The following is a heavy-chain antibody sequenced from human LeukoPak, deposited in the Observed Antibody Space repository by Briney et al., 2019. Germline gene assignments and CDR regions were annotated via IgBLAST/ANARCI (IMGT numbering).Heavy chain of an antibody. V-gene: IGHV4-38-2*02. Sequence: SETLSLTCIVSGYSINSGYHWGWIRQPPGKGLEWIGSIYHSGSTYYNPSLKSRVTISIDTSKNQFSLKLSSVTAADTAVYYCARHYLHDTSGDVTYYFGYWGQGTLVTVSS. J-gene: IGHJ4*02. CDR2: IYHSGST. D-gene: IGHD3-22*01. CDR3: ARHYLHDTSGDVTYYFGY. CDR1: GYSINSGYH.